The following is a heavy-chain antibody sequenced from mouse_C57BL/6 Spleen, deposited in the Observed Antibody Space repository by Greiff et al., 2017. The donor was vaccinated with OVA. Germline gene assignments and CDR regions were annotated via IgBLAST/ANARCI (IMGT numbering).Heavy chain of an antibody. CDR3: ARSYYGSFYYYAMDY. D-gene: IGHD1-1*01. Sequence: QVQLQQPGAELVKPGASVKMSCKASGYTFTRYWITWVKQRPGQGLAWIGDIYPGSGSTNYNEKFKSKATLTVDTSSSTAYMQLSSLTSEDSAVYYCARSYYGSFYYYAMDYWGQGTSVTVSS. V-gene: IGHV1-55*01. CDR1: GYTFTRYW. CDR2: IYPGSGST. J-gene: IGHJ4*01.